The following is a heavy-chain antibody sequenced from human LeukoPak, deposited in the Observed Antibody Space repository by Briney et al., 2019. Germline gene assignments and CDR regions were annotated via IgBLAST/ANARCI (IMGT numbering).Heavy chain of an antibody. Sequence: GRSLRLSCAASGFTFSNYGMHWVRQAPGKGLEGVAVISYDGNNKYYADSVQGRFTISRDNSKNTLYLQMNSLRAEDTAVYYCAKDQSYSGTYYPFDYWGQGTLVTVSS. CDR2: ISYDGNNK. CDR1: GFTFSNYG. CDR3: AKDQSYSGTYYPFDY. D-gene: IGHD1-26*01. V-gene: IGHV3-30*18. J-gene: IGHJ4*02.